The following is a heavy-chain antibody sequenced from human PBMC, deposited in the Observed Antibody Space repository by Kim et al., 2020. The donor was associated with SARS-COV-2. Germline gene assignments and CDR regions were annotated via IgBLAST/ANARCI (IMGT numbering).Heavy chain of an antibody. J-gene: IGHJ5*02. Sequence: SETLSLTCTVSGGSISSSSYYWGWIRQPPGKGLEWIGSIYYSGSTYYNPSLKSRVTISVDTSKNQFSLKLSSVTAADTAVYYCARNPYYDFWSGYYPGWFDPWGQGTLVTVSS. CDR3: ARNPYYDFWSGYYPGWFDP. CDR1: GGSISSSSYY. V-gene: IGHV4-39*01. D-gene: IGHD3-3*01. CDR2: IYYSGST.